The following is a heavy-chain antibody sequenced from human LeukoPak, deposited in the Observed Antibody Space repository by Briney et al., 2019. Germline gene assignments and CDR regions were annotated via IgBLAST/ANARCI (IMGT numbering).Heavy chain of an antibody. J-gene: IGHJ6*03. Sequence: GGSLRLACVASGFTFNSYPMHWVRQAPGKGLEYVSGISVNGGTKYYADSVEGRFTITRDNSKNTLFLQLGSLRPDDTAVYYCARPRAPYKKHHYYYYMDVWGKGTTVAVSS. V-gene: IGHV3-64*02. CDR2: ISVNGGTK. CDR3: ARPRAPYKKHHYYYYMDV. CDR1: GFTFNSYP. D-gene: IGHD5-24*01.